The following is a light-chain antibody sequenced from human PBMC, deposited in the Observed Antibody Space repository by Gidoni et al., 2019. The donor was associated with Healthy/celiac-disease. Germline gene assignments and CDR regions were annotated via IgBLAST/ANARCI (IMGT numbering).Light chain of an antibody. CDR2: GAS. CDR3: QQYGSSPPWT. Sequence: ELVLTHSPGTLSLSPGERATLSCRASQSVSSSYLAWYQQKPGQTPRLLIYGASSRATGIPDRFSGSGSGTDFTLTISRLEPEEFSVYYCQQYGSSPPWTFGQXTKVEIK. J-gene: IGKJ1*01. V-gene: IGKV3-20*01. CDR1: QSVSSSY.